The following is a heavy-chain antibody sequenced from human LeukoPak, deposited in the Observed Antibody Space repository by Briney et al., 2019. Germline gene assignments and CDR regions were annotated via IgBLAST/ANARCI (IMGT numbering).Heavy chain of an antibody. CDR1: GGSFSGYY. D-gene: IGHD4-23*01. Sequence: PSETLSLTCAVYGGSFSGYYWSWIRQPPGKGLEWIGEINHSGSTNYNPSLKSRVTISVDTSKNQFSLKLSSVTAADTAVYYCAVTDYGGNLFDYWGQGTLVTVSS. CDR3: AVTDYGGNLFDY. CDR2: INHSGST. V-gene: IGHV4-34*01. J-gene: IGHJ4*02.